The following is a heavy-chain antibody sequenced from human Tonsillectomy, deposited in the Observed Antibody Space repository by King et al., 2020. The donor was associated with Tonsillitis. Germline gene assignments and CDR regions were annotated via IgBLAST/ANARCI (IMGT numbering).Heavy chain of an antibody. CDR2: IIPIFGTA. J-gene: IGHJ4*02. D-gene: IGHD3-22*01. CDR1: GGTFSSYA. Sequence: VQLVQSGAEVKKPGSSVKVSCKASGGTFSSYAISWVRQAPGQGLEWMGGIIPIFGTANYAQKFQGRVTITADESTSTAYMELSSLRSEDTAVYYCASNGEDDSSGYYYLPFDYWGQRTLLTVSS. V-gene: IGHV1-69*01. CDR3: ASNGEDDSSGYYYLPFDY.